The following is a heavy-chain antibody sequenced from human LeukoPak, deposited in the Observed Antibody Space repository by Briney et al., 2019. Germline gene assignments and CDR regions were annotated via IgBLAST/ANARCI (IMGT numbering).Heavy chain of an antibody. CDR3: ATRTDIVVGPAASPPRDRFDY. CDR2: IIPIFGTA. V-gene: IGHV1-69*13. D-gene: IGHD2-2*01. Sequence: ASVKVSCKASGGTFSSYAISWVRQAPGQGLEWMGGIIPIFGTANYAQKFQGRVTITADESTSTAYMELSSLRSEDTAVYYCATRTDIVVGPAASPPRDRFDYWGQGTLVTVSS. CDR1: GGTFSSYA. J-gene: IGHJ4*02.